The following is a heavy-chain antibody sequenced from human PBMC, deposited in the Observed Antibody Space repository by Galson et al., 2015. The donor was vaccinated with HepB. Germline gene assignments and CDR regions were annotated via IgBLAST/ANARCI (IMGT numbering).Heavy chain of an antibody. CDR2: IKNDGGEK. CDR1: GFSFRSYW. D-gene: IGHD3-10*01. Sequence: SLRLSYAASGFSFRSYWMTWVRQAPGKGLEWVADIKNDGGEKNYVDSVKGRFTISRDNAEMSLYLHMTSLRAEDTAVYFCTRGSWGGRYWGRGTLVTVSS. V-gene: IGHV3-7*03. CDR3: TRGSWGGRY. J-gene: IGHJ4*02.